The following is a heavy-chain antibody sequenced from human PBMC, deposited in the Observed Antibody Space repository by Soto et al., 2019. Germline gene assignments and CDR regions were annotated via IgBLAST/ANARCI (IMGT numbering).Heavy chain of an antibody. D-gene: IGHD4-17*01. CDR1: GGSISSYY. Sequence: SETLSLTCTVSGGSISSYYWSWIRRPPGKGLEWIGYIYYSGSTNYNPSLKSRVTISVDTSKNQFSLKLSSVTAADTAVYYCARDQNYGDYDYWGQGTLVTVSS. V-gene: IGHV4-59*01. J-gene: IGHJ4*02. CDR2: IYYSGST. CDR3: ARDQNYGDYDY.